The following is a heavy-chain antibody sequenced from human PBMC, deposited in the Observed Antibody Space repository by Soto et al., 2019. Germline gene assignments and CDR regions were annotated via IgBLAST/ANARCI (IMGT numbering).Heavy chain of an antibody. D-gene: IGHD2-8*01. CDR2: ISTTNTYI. Sequence: GGSLRLSCAASGFTFSSYTMNWVRQAPGKGLEWVSSISTTNTYIYYIDSVKGRFTISRDNTKNSLYLQMNSLRAEDTAVYYCARDMVEARPGFSDYWGQGILVTVSS. CDR1: GFTFSSYT. CDR3: ARDMVEARPGFSDY. V-gene: IGHV3-21*01. J-gene: IGHJ4*02.